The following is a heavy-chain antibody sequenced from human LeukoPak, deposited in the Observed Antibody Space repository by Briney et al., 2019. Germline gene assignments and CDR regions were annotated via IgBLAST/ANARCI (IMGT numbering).Heavy chain of an antibody. D-gene: IGHD6-19*01. V-gene: IGHV4-34*01. Sequence: SETLSLTCAVYGGSFSGYYWSWIRQPPGKGLERIGEINHSGSTNYNPSLKSRVTISVDTSKNQFSLKLSSVTAADTAVYYCARDPYSSGWYGWFDPWGQGTLVTVSS. CDR2: INHSGST. CDR3: ARDPYSSGWYGWFDP. CDR1: GGSFSGYY. J-gene: IGHJ5*02.